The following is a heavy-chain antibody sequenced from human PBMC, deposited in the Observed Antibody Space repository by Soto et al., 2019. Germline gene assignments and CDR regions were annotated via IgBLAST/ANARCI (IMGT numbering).Heavy chain of an antibody. CDR2: IFYFGST. D-gene: IGHD3-9*01. Sequence: SETLSLTCSVSGDSISNSRFYWAWIRQPPGEGLEWIGYIFYFGSTNYNPSLKSRATLSIDTSKNQLSLKLSSVTAADTAVYYCARHSPDFDWLSQFDYWGQGTLVTVSS. CDR1: GDSISNSRFY. CDR3: ARHSPDFDWLSQFDY. J-gene: IGHJ4*02. V-gene: IGHV4-61*05.